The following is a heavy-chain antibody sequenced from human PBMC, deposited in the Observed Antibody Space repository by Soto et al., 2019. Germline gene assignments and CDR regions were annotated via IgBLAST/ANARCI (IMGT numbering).Heavy chain of an antibody. D-gene: IGHD2-2*01. CDR2: VSHSGRA. CDR3: ARYCSNSNCAFDH. CDR1: GGSFSGYY. Sequence: SETLSLTCAVYGGSFSGYYWSWIRQPPGKGLEWIVEVSHSGRANYGPSLKSRVTVSVDSSKNQFSLKMSSVTAADTAVYYCARYCSNSNCAFDHWGQGILVTVSS. J-gene: IGHJ4*02. V-gene: IGHV4-34*01.